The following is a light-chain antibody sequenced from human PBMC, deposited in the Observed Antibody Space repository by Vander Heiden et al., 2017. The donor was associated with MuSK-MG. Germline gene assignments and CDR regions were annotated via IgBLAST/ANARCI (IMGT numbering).Light chain of an antibody. CDR1: QALGSY. J-gene: IGKJ4*01. V-gene: IGKV1-27*01. CDR2: GAT. CDR3: QKYDSGPLT. Sequence: DVQMTQSPSSMSASVGDSVTITCRASQALGSYLAWYQQKPGKLPELLIYGATTLRSGAPYRFSGSGSGVDFTLTISCLQPEDFATYFCQKYDSGPLTFGGGTKVEMK.